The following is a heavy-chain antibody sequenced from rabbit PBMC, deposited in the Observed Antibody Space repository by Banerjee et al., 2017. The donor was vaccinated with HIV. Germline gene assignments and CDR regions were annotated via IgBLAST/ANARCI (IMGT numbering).Heavy chain of an antibody. CDR1: GLDFSSSYW. CDR3: ARGVGSAGYGVGVYFTL. CDR2: IYTGSSGNT. Sequence: QQQLEESGGGLVKPGGTLTLTCKASGLDFSSSYWICWVRQAPGKGLEWIACIYTGSSGNTYYASWAKGRFTISKTSSTTVTLQMTSLTAADTATYFCARGVGSAGYGVGVYFTLWGQGTLVTVS. V-gene: IGHV1S45*01. D-gene: IGHD4-2*01. J-gene: IGHJ4*01.